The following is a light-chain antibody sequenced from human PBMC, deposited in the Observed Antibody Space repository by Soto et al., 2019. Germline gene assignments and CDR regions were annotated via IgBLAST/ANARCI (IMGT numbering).Light chain of an antibody. CDR1: SSNVGGNP. CDR2: TNT. Sequence: SMLAPPRSASGYTGQRVTISCPGSSSNVGGNPVNWYQHVPTTAPKLLIYTNTQRPSGVPDRFSGSKSGTSASLAISGLQSEDEADYYCASWDDSLNGPVFGTGTKVTVL. CDR3: ASWDDSLNGPV. V-gene: IGLV1-44*01. J-gene: IGLJ1*01.